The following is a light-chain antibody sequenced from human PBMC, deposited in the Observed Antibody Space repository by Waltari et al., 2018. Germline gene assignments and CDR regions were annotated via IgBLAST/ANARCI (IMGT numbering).Light chain of an antibody. V-gene: IGKV1-NL1*01. CDR3: QQYFTSPYT. J-gene: IGKJ2*01. Sequence: DILMTQSPSSLSASVGDTVTITCRASQGILNSLAWYQQKPGKAPKVLVSTASRLQSGVPSRFSGSGSGTLYTLTISSLQPEDFASYYCQQYFTSPYTFGQGTKLEIK. CDR1: QGILNS. CDR2: TAS.